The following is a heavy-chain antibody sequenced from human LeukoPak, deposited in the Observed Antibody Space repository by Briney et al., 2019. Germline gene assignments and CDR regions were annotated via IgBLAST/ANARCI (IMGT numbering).Heavy chain of an antibody. CDR1: GLTFNNYA. J-gene: IGHJ4*02. Sequence: GGSLRLSCAASGLTFNNYAMSWVRQAPGKGLEWVSSISGGSPTVLSTYYADSVKGRFTISRDNPKSTLYLQMNNLRAEDTALYYCAKVSSTAVYFDDWGQGTLVTVSS. V-gene: IGHV3-23*01. D-gene: IGHD1-1*01. CDR3: AKVSSTAVYFDD. CDR2: ISGGSPTVLST.